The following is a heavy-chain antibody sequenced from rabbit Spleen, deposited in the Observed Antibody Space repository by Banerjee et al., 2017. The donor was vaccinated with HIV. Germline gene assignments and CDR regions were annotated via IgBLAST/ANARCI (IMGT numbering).Heavy chain of an antibody. Sequence: QSLAESGGGLVQPEGSLTLTSTASGFSFSSRYYMCWVRQAPGKGLEWIAELDLLFGTTYYANGVNGRFTISSHNAQNTMYLQLHSLTAADTATYFCVRGASGSGYYSLWGPGTLVTV. D-gene: IGHD1-1*01. CDR2: LDLLFGTT. J-gene: IGHJ6*01. CDR1: GFSFSSRYY. V-gene: IGHV1S40*01. CDR3: VRGASGSGYYSL.